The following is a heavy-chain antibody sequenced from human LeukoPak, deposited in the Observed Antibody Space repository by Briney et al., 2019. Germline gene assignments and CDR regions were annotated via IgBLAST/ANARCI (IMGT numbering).Heavy chain of an antibody. CDR2: IYYSGST. V-gene: IGHV4-61*05. CDR3: ARASYYYDSSGYSQPFDY. Sequence: SETLSLTCTVSGGSISSSNYYWGWIRQPPGKGLEWIGYIYYSGSTNYNPSLKSRVTISVDTSKNQFSLKLSSVTAADTAVYYCARASYYYDSSGYSQPFDYWGQGTLVTVSS. D-gene: IGHD3-22*01. J-gene: IGHJ4*02. CDR1: GGSISSSNYY.